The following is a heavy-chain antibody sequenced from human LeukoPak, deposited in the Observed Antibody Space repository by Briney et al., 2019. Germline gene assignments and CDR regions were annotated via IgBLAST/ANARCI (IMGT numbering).Heavy chain of an antibody. CDR2: INHSGST. CDR3: ARLRTTVVTPFTRKYYYYMDV. Sequence: PSETLSLTCAVYGGSFSGCYWSWIRQPPGKGLEWIGEINHSGSTNYNPSLKSRVTISVDTSKNQFSLKLSSVTAADTAVYYCARLRTTVVTPFTRKYYYYMDVWGKGTTVTISS. J-gene: IGHJ6*03. CDR1: GGSFSGCY. D-gene: IGHD4-23*01. V-gene: IGHV4-34*01.